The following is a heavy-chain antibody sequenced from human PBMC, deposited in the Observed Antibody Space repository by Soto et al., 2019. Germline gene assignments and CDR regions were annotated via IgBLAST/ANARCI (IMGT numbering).Heavy chain of an antibody. CDR1: GLTFSNYS. D-gene: IGHD4-17*01. J-gene: IGHJ3*02. CDR2: ITSSSTYI. Sequence: GGSLKLSCAASGLTFSNYSMTWARQTPGKGLEWVSSITSSSTYIYYADSVKGRFTISRDNAKNSLYLQMNSLRAEDTAVYYCAGFSGDFAIDAFDMWGQGTMVTVSS. V-gene: IGHV3-21*01. CDR3: AGFSGDFAIDAFDM.